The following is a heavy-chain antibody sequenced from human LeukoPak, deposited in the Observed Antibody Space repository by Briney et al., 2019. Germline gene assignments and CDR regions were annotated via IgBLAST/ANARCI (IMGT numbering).Heavy chain of an antibody. CDR3: ARHASVDGNWPRPLDY. CDR2: IYYSVRT. Sequence: SETLSLTCTVSGGSISSSNYYWGWIRQPPGKGLEWIGNIYYSVRTYYKPSLKTRVTRSVDTSKNQFSLKLTSVTAADTAVYYCARHASVDGNWPRPLDYWGQGSLVSVSS. J-gene: IGHJ4*02. V-gene: IGHV4-39*01. CDR1: GGSISSSNYY. D-gene: IGHD6-19*01.